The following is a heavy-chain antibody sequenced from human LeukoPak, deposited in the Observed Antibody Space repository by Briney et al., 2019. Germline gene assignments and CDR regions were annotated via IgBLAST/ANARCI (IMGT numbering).Heavy chain of an antibody. CDR2: IRYDGSNK. V-gene: IGHV3-30*02. CDR3: AKDSEVYDSSGCDAFDI. J-gene: IGHJ3*02. CDR1: GFTFSSYG. Sequence: GGSLRLSCAASGFTFSSYGMHWVRQAPGKGLEWVAFIRYDGSNKYYADSVKGRFTISRDNSKNTLYLQMNSLRAEDTAVYYCAKDSEVYDSSGCDAFDIWGQGTMVTVSS. D-gene: IGHD3-22*01.